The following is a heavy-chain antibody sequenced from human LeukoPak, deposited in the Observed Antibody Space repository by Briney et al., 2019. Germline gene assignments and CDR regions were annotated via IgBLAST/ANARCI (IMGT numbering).Heavy chain of an antibody. CDR1: GYTFTGYY. Sequence: ASVKVSCKASGYTFTGYYMHWVRQAPGQGLEWMGWINPNSGGTDYAQNFQGRVTMTRDTSISTAYMELSRLRSDDTAVYYCARAFALGGAMVTSYWFDPWGQGTLVTVSS. D-gene: IGHD5-18*01. J-gene: IGHJ5*02. CDR3: ARAFALGGAMVTSYWFDP. V-gene: IGHV1-2*02. CDR2: INPNSGGT.